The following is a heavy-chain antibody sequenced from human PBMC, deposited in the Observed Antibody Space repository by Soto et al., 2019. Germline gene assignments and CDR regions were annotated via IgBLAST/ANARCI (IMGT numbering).Heavy chain of an antibody. Sequence: EVQLVESGGGLVQPGGSLRLSCVASGFTFSSNWMYWVRQAPGKGLVWVSRINSDGSRTTYADSVKGRFTISRDNAEKTLYMAMNRLRSGDPGVYYCGRAGYNYGLACWGQGTVVTVSS. J-gene: IGHJ4*02. CDR2: INSDGSRT. V-gene: IGHV3-74*01. CDR3: GRAGYNYGLAC. D-gene: IGHD5-18*01. CDR1: GFTFSSNW.